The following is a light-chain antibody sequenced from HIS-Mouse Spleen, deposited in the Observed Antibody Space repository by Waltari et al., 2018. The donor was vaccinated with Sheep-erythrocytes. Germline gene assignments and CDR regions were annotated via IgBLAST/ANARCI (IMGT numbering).Light chain of an antibody. V-gene: IGKV4-1*01. CDR3: QQYYSTLT. J-gene: IGKJ4*01. CDR2: WAS. CDR1: QSVLYSSNNKNY. Sequence: DIVMTQSPDSLAVSLGERATINCNSSQSVLYSSNNKNYLAWYQQKPGQPPKLLIYWASTRGSGVPDRFSGSGSGTDFTLTISSLQAEDVAVYYCQQYYSTLTFGGGTKVEIK.